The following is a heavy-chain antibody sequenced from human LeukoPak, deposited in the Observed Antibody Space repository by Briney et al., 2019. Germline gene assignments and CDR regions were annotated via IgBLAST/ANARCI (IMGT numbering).Heavy chain of an antibody. V-gene: IGHV4-34*01. CDR3: ARGRKIPVYYFDY. Sequence: PSETLSLTCAVYGGSFSGYYWSWIRQPPGKGLEWIGEINHSGSTNYNPSLKSRVTISVDTSKNQFSLKLSSVTAADTAVYYCARGRKIPVYYFDYWGQGTLVTVSS. D-gene: IGHD2-2*01. J-gene: IGHJ4*02. CDR2: INHSGST. CDR1: GGSFSGYY.